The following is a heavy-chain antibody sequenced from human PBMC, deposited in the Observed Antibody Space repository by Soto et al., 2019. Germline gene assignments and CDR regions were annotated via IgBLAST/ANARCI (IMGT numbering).Heavy chain of an antibody. J-gene: IGHJ4*02. CDR3: TTAFEY. CDR1: GSPLGTSW. V-gene: IGHV3-74*01. CDR2: IDNDGSGT. Sequence: GGSLRPSCPASGSPLGTSWMHWVRQVPGKGLLWVSRIDNDGSGTSYADSVKGRFTISRDNAKNTLYLEMNSLRAEDTAVYYCTTAFEYWGRGTLVTVSS.